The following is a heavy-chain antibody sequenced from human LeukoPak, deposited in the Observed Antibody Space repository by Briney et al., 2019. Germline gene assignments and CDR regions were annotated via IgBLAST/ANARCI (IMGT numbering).Heavy chain of an antibody. Sequence: ASVKVSCKASGYTFTTYAIHWVRQAPGQGLQWMGWISVGDGNTKYSQKFQGRVTLTRDTSVSTAYMELTSLISEDTAVYYCARGYSGVVPAAHPDFWGQGTPVTVSS. V-gene: IGHV1-3*01. CDR2: ISVGDGNT. CDR3: ARGYSGVVPAAHPDF. CDR1: GYTFTTYA. J-gene: IGHJ4*02. D-gene: IGHD2-2*01.